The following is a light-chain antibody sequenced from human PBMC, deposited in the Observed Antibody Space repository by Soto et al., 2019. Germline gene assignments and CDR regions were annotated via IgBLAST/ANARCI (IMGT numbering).Light chain of an antibody. CDR3: QQYGRFYVYS. CDR1: QRVTNDY. CDR2: GAS. V-gene: IGKV3-20*01. Sequence: ESVLTQSPGTLSLSPGERATLSCRASQRVTNDYLAWYQQKPGQAPRILIYGASNRPAGVPERFIGSGSGTDFTLTIDRLEPEDFGVYYCQQYGRFYVYSFGQGTRLEI. J-gene: IGKJ2*03.